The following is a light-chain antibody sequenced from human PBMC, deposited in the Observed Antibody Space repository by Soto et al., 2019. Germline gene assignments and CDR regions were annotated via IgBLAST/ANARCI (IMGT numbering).Light chain of an antibody. CDR3: QQRAGSST. CDR1: QTVRNNY. J-gene: IGKJ5*01. Sequence: EIEMTQSPATLSLAPGERATLSCRASQTVRNNYLAWYQQKPGQAPRLLIYDASRRVTGIPARFSGSGSGTDFTLTLSSLEPEDFAVYYCQQRAGSSTFGQGTRLEIK. CDR2: DAS. V-gene: IGKV3D-20*02.